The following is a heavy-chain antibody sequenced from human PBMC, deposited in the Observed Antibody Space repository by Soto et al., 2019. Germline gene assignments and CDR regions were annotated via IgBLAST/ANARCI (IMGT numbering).Heavy chain of an antibody. CDR1: GGSISSSSYY. Sequence: QLQLQESGPGLVKPSETLSLTCTVSGGSISSSSYYWGWIRQPPGKGLEWIGTSSYSGSTYYNPSLKSRVPLSVNTSKNPFSLRLSSVTAADTAVYYCANLYGDYVSYWGQGTLVTVSS. J-gene: IGHJ4*02. V-gene: IGHV4-39*01. CDR2: SSYSGST. D-gene: IGHD4-17*01. CDR3: ANLYGDYVSY.